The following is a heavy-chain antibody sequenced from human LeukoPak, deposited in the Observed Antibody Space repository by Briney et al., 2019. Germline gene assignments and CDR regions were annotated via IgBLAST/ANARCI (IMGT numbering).Heavy chain of an antibody. D-gene: IGHD3-10*01. Sequence: SETLSLTCTVSGGSISSYYWSWIRQPPGKGLEWIGYIYYSGSTNYNPSLKSRVTISVDTSKNQFSLKLSSVTAADTAVYYCAMFTMVRGVREYNWFDPWGQGTLVTASS. V-gene: IGHV4-59*01. J-gene: IGHJ5*02. CDR2: IYYSGST. CDR3: AMFTMVRGVREYNWFDP. CDR1: GGSISSYY.